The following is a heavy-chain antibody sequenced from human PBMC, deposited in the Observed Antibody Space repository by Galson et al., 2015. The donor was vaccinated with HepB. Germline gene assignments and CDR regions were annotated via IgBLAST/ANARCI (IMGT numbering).Heavy chain of an antibody. CDR1: GYSFTSYW. CDR2: IDPSDSYT. CDR3: ARHSVQLELSPSTYYYGMDV. V-gene: IGHV5-10-1*01. Sequence: QSGAEVKKPGESLRISCKGSGYSFTSYWISWVRQMPGKGLEWMGRIDPSDSYTNYSPSFQGHVTISADKSISTAYLQWSSLKASDTAMYYCARHSVQLELSPSTYYYGMDVWGQGTTVTVSS. J-gene: IGHJ6*02. D-gene: IGHD1-1*01.